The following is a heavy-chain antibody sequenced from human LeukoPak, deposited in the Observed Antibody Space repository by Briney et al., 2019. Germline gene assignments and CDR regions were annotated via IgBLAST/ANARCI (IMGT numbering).Heavy chain of an antibody. Sequence: GRSLRLSCAASGFTFDDYAMHWVRQAPGKGLEWVSGISWNSGSIGYADSVKGRFTIFRDNSKNTLYLQMNSLRAEDTAVYYCAREFYGDYYFDYWGQGTLVTVSS. D-gene: IGHD4-17*01. V-gene: IGHV3-9*01. CDR2: ISWNSGSI. CDR1: GFTFDDYA. J-gene: IGHJ4*02. CDR3: AREFYGDYYFDY.